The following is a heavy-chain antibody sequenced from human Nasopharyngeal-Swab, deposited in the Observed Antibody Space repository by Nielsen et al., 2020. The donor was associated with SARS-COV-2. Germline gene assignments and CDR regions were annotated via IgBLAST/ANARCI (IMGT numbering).Heavy chain of an antibody. CDR1: GFTLSTYS. CDR3: VRGWRSNSFDY. V-gene: IGHV3-48*01. D-gene: IGHD2/OR15-2a*01. J-gene: IGHJ4*01. Sequence: GESLKISCAASGFTLSTYSMDWVRQVPGKGLEWVAPFGPSSTPIYYADSVRGRFSISRDNAKNSLSLLMSTLRGEDTAVYYCVRGWRSNSFDYWGQGARVTVSA. CDR2: FGPSSTPI.